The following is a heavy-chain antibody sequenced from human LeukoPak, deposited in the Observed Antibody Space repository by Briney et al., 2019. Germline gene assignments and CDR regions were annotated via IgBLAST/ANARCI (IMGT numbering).Heavy chain of an antibody. CDR2: IRYNGNNK. J-gene: IGHJ4*02. D-gene: IGHD4-17*01. Sequence: GGSLRLSCAASRFTFSTYCMHWVRQAPGKELGWVAFIRYNGNNKNYADSVKGRFTISRDNSKNTLYLQMNSLRPEDTAVYYCAKEIWPTVTIPGRTYFDYWGQGALVTVSS. CDR1: RFTFSTYC. CDR3: AKEIWPTVTIPGRTYFDY. V-gene: IGHV3-30*02.